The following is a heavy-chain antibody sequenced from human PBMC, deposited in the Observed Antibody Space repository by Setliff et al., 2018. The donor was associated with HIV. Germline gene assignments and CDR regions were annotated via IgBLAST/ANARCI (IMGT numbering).Heavy chain of an antibody. D-gene: IGHD1-26*01. CDR2: IYHSGIT. CDR1: GYSISSGYY. CDR3: ARLGYSGSLVGAFDI. J-gene: IGHJ3*02. V-gene: IGHV4-38-2*02. Sequence: PEETLSRTRTVYGYSISSGYYWGWIRQPPGKGLEWMGSIYHSGITYYNSSLKSRVTISVDTSKNQFSLNLTSVTAADTAVYYCARLGYSGSLVGAFDIWGQGTMVTVSS.